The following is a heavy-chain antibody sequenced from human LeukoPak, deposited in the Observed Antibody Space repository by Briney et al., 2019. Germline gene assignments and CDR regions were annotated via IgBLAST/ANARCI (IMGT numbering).Heavy chain of an antibody. CDR1: GYSITSGYY. Sequence: SETLSLTCSVSGYSITSGYYWSWTRQPPGKGLEWIGYIYYSGSTNYNPSLKSRVTISVDTSKNQFSLKLSSVTAADTAVYYCARVSSYGCVGFDYWGQGTLVTVSS. CDR3: ARVSSYGCVGFDY. V-gene: IGHV4-61*01. CDR2: IYYSGST. D-gene: IGHD5-18*01. J-gene: IGHJ4*02.